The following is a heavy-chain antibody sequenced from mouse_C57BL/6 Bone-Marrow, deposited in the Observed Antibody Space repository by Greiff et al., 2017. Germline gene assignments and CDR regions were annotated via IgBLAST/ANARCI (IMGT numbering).Heavy chain of an antibody. CDR2: ISSGGSYT. Sequence: EVKLMESGGDLVKPGGSLKLSCAASGFTFSSYGMSWVRQTPDKRLEWVATISSGGSYTYSPDSVKGRFTISRDNAKNTLYLQMSSLKSEDTAMYYCARHRGYGSSFAYWGQGTLVTVSA. CDR1: GFTFSSYG. D-gene: IGHD1-1*01. V-gene: IGHV5-6*01. J-gene: IGHJ3*01. CDR3: ARHRGYGSSFAY.